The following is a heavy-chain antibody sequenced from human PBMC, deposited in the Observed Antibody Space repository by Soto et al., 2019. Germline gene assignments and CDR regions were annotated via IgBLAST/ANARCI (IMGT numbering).Heavy chain of an antibody. J-gene: IGHJ3*02. CDR3: ARHRQGKWLRLRNDAFDI. V-gene: IGHV4-59*08. CDR1: GGSISSYY. Sequence: QVQLQESGPGLVKPSETLSLTCTVSGGSISSYYWSWIRQPPGKGLEWIGYIYYSGSTNYNPSLKSRVTISVDTSKNQFSLKLSSVTAADTAVYYCARHRQGKWLRLRNDAFDIWGQGTMVTVSS. D-gene: IGHD5-12*01. CDR2: IYYSGST.